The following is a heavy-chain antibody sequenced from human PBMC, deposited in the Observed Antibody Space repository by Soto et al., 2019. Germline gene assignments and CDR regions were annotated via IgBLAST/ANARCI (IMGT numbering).Heavy chain of an antibody. CDR1: GGSISSYY. CDR3: ARERPGYSSNWFDP. CDR2: IYYSGST. Sequence: SETLSLTCTVSGGSISSYYWSWIRQPPGKGLEWIGYIYYSGSTNYNPSLKSRVTISVDTSKNQFSLKLSSVTAADTAVYYCARERPGYSSNWFDPWGQGTLVTVSS. J-gene: IGHJ5*02. V-gene: IGHV4-59*01. D-gene: IGHD6-13*01.